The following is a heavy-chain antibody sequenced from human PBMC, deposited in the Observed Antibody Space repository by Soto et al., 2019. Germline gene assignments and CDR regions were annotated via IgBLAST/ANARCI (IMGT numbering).Heavy chain of an antibody. V-gene: IGHV1-69*06. CDR1: GGTFASYS. D-gene: IGHD6-25*01. CDR3: ARDPVDLFGYMDG. Sequence: QEELVQSGAEVKKPGSSVNVSCKASGGTFASYSITWVRQAPGQRLEWMGAIIPLLKTVNYAQKFQGRVTITGDRSTSTVYMALSRLRSDDTAVYYCARDPVDLFGYMDGWGHGTTVTVS. J-gene: IGHJ6*02. CDR2: IIPLLKTV.